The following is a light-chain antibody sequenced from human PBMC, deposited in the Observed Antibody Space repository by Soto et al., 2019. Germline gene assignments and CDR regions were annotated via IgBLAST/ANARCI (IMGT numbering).Light chain of an antibody. CDR1: QSLLHITGETF. V-gene: IGKV2D-29*02. Sequence: DVVMTQTPLSLSVAPGQPASISCKSSQSLLHITGETFLFWYLQKPGQSPQLLIYEVSTRVSGVPERVSGSGSGTDFTLEISRVETDDVGIYYWMQSTQLPPTFGQGTRLGIE. J-gene: IGKJ5*01. CDR2: EVS. CDR3: MQSTQLPPT.